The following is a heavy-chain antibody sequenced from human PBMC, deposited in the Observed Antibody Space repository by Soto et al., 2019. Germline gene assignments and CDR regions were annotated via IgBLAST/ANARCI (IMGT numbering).Heavy chain of an antibody. J-gene: IGHJ3*02. Sequence: QAQLQESGPGLVKPSQTLSLTCTVSGVSISSGGSYWSWIRQHPGKGLEWIGYIYYSGSTYYNPSLKSRVTISVDTSKNQFSLKLSSVTAADTAVYYCARDNSGSYNDAFDIWGQGTMVTVSS. D-gene: IGHD1-26*01. V-gene: IGHV4-31*03. CDR2: IYYSGST. CDR1: GVSISSGGSY. CDR3: ARDNSGSYNDAFDI.